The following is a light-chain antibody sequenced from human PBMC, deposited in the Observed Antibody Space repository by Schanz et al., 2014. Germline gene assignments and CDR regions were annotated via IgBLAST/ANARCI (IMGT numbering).Light chain of an antibody. CDR2: DAS. V-gene: IGKV1-33*01. CDR1: QDISKY. Sequence: DIQMTQSPSSLSASVGDRVTITCQARQDISKYLNWYQQKPGKAHKLLIYDASNLETGVPSRFSGSGSETEFTFTISSLQPEDIATYYCQQYNRYSPFTCGQVTKLE. J-gene: IGKJ2*01. CDR3: QQYNRYSPFT.